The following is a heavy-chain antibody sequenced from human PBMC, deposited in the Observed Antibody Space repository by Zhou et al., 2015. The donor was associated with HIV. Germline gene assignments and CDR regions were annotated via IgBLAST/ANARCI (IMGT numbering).Heavy chain of an antibody. D-gene: IGHD5-24*01. CDR3: ASGPSPGRWLELRFNH. V-gene: IGHV1-69*12. Sequence: QVQVVQSGAEVKKPGSSVKVSCKASGGTLSTYGITWVRQAPGQGLEWMGGIIPMFGTTNYAQKFQDRVTITADESTSTVYMDLSSLRSEDTAIYYCASGPSPGRWLELRFNHWGQGSLVTVSS. J-gene: IGHJ4*02. CDR1: GGTLSTYG. CDR2: IIPMFGTT.